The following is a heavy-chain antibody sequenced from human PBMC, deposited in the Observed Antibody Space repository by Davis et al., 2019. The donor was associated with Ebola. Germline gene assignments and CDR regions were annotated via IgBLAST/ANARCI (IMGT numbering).Heavy chain of an antibody. CDR2: ISGSGGST. J-gene: IGHJ6*02. CDR3: AKATTIFGYYYGMDV. D-gene: IGHD3-3*01. V-gene: IGHV3-23*01. Sequence: GESLKISCAASGFTFSSYAMSWVRQAPGKGLEWVSAISGSGGSTYYADSVKGRFTISRDNSKNSLYLQMNSLRTEDTALYYCAKATTIFGYYYGMDVWGQGTTVTVSS. CDR1: GFTFSSYA.